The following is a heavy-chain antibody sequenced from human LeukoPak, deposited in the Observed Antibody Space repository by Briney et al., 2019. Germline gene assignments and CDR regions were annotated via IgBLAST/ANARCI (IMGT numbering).Heavy chain of an antibody. D-gene: IGHD3-9*01. J-gene: IGHJ4*02. CDR2: INWNGGST. V-gene: IGHV3-20*04. Sequence: RPGGSLRLSCAASGFTFDDYGMSWVRHAPGKGLEWVSGINWNGGSTGYADSVKGRFTISRDNAKNSLYLQMNSLRAEDTALYYCAKAVDFDWLSYYFDYWGQGTLVTVSS. CDR1: GFTFDDYG. CDR3: AKAVDFDWLSYYFDY.